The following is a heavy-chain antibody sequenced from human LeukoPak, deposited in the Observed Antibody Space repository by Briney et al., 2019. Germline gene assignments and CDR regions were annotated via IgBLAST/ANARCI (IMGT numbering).Heavy chain of an antibody. D-gene: IGHD6-19*01. CDR2: ISAYNGNT. Sequence: ASVKVSCKASGYTFTSYGISWVRQAPGQGLEWMGWISAYNGNTNYAQKLQGRVTTTTDTSTSTAYMELRSLRSDDTAVYYCARLRAVAGIFDYWGQGTLVTVSS. J-gene: IGHJ4*02. V-gene: IGHV1-18*01. CDR3: ARLRAVAGIFDY. CDR1: GYTFTSYG.